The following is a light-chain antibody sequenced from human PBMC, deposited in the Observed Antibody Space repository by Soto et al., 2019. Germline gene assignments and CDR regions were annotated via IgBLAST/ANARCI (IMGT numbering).Light chain of an antibody. J-gene: IGKJ4*01. CDR2: DAS. CDR1: QTITSN. V-gene: IGKV3-15*01. Sequence: EIVMTQSPVTLSLSPGDTATLSCRASQTITSNLAWYQQKPGQPPRLLIYDASTRSTGLPARFSGSGSGTEFTLTISYLQSEDFAVYYCQQYSTWVTFGGGTQLEIE. CDR3: QQYSTWVT.